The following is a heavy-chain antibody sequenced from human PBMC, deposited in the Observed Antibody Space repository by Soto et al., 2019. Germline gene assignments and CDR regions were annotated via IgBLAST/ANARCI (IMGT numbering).Heavy chain of an antibody. Sequence: GASVKVSCKASGYIFSSYGVSWVRQAPGQGLEWMAWISAYNGNRFYAQRFQGRVTVTTDTATNTAYMDLGGLRSDDTAVYYCARDSYPYLYDTSGYVDYWGQGTLVTVS. CDR2: ISAYNGNR. D-gene: IGHD3-22*01. V-gene: IGHV1-18*04. J-gene: IGHJ4*02. CDR1: GYIFSSYG. CDR3: ARDSYPYLYDTSGYVDY.